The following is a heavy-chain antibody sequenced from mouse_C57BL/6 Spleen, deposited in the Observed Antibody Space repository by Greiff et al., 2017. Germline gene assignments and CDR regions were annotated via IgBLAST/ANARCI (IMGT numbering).Heavy chain of an antibody. Sequence: QVQLQQSGTELVKPGASVKLSCKASGYTFTSYWMHWVKQRPGQGLEWIGNINPSNGGTNYNEKFKSKATLTVDKSSSTAYMQLSSLTSEDSAVYYCARTSLGDGRSWFAYWGQGTLVTVSA. CDR2: INPSNGGT. CDR1: GYTFTSYW. CDR3: ARTSLGDGRSWFAY. V-gene: IGHV1-53*01. J-gene: IGHJ3*01. D-gene: IGHD1-1*01.